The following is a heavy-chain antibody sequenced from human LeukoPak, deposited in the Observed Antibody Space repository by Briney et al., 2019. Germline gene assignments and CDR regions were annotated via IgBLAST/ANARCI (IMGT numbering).Heavy chain of an antibody. J-gene: IGHJ4*02. CDR3: ARVVGAPTKDFFGY. Sequence: PGGSLRLSCVVSGFTFSSYGMHWVRQAPGKGLEWVAASWYDGSNKYYADSVKGRFTISSDSSKNMLYLQMNSLRAEDTAVYYCARVVGAPTKDFFGYWGQGTLVTVSS. V-gene: IGHV3-33*01. CDR1: GFTFSSYG. D-gene: IGHD1-26*01. CDR2: SWYDGSNK.